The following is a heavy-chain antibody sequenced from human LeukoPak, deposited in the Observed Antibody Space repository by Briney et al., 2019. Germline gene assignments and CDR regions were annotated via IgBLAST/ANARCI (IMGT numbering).Heavy chain of an antibody. Sequence: PSETLSLTCTVPGGSISSYYWSWIRQPAGKGLEWIGRIYTSGRANYNPSLKSRVTMSVDTSKNQFSLKLSSVTAAATTVYYCARASMVRGVMPGRGGPFAYWGREPWSPSPQ. CDR3: ARASMVRGVMPGRGGPFAY. CDR1: GGSISSYY. CDR2: IYTSGRA. D-gene: IGHD3-10*01. V-gene: IGHV4-4*07. J-gene: IGHJ4*02.